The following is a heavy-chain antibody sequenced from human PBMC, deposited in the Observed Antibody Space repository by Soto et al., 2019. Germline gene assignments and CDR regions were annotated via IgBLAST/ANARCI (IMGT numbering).Heavy chain of an antibody. D-gene: IGHD4-17*01. CDR2: ISAGGGSS. CDR3: AKESRADFGDYCDY. J-gene: IGHJ4*02. CDR1: GFTFSSYA. Sequence: EVQVLESGGGLVEPGGSLRLSCTASGFTFSSYAMSWVRQAPGKGLEWVSGISAGGGSSYYADSVKGRFTISRDNSKNTLYLQMNSLGAEDTAVYYCAKESRADFGDYCDYWGQGTLVSVSS. V-gene: IGHV3-23*01.